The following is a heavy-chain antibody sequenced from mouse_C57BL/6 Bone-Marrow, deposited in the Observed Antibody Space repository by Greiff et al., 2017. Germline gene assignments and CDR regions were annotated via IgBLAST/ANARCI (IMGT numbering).Heavy chain of an antibody. CDR1: GYTFTDYE. CDR3: TREYRSSYFDY. Sequence: VQLQQSGAELVRPGASVTLSCKASGYTFTDYEMHWVKQTPVHGLEWIGAIDPETGGTAYDQKFKGKAILTADKSSSTSYMELRSLTSEDSAVYDCTREYRSSYFDYWGQGTTLTVSS. V-gene: IGHV1-15*01. CDR2: IDPETGGT. J-gene: IGHJ2*01. D-gene: IGHD5-1*01.